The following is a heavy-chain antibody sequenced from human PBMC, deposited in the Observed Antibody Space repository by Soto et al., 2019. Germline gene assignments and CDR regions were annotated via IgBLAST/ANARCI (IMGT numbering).Heavy chain of an antibody. CDR2: IKSKTDGGTT. V-gene: IGHV3-15*01. CDR3: TTDSLVLRFSEWAFDP. J-gene: IGHJ5*02. D-gene: IGHD3-3*01. Sequence: EVQLVESGGGLVKPGGSLRLSCAASGFTFSNAWMSWVRQAPGKGLEWVGRIKSKTDGGTTDYAAPVKGRFTISRDDSNNTLYLQMNSLKTEDTAVYYCTTDSLVLRFSEWAFDPWGQGTLVTVSS. CDR1: GFTFSNAW.